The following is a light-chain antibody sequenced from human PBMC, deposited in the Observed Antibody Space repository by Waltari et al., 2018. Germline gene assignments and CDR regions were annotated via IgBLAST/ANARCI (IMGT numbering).Light chain of an antibody. CDR1: SSHVGSYNL. Sequence: QSALTQPASVSGSPGQSITISCTGTSSHVGSYNLVSWYQQHPGKAPKLMIYEGSKRPSGVSNRFSGSKSGNTASLTISGLQAEDEADYYCCSYTAGSTWVFGGGTKLTVL. V-gene: IGLV2-23*01. CDR3: CSYTAGSTWV. J-gene: IGLJ3*02. CDR2: EGS.